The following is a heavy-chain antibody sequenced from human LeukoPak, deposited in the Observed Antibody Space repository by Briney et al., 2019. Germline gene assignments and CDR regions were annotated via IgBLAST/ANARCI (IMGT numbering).Heavy chain of an antibody. V-gene: IGHV1-3*01. CDR2: INAGNGNT. Sequence: ASVKVSCKASGYTFTSYAMHWVRQAPGQRLEWMGWINAGNGNTKYSQKFQGRVTITRDTSASTAYVELSSLRSEDTAVYYCALGINYYDSSGLGYWGQGTLVTVSS. D-gene: IGHD3-22*01. J-gene: IGHJ4*02. CDR3: ALGINYYDSSGLGY. CDR1: GYTFTSYA.